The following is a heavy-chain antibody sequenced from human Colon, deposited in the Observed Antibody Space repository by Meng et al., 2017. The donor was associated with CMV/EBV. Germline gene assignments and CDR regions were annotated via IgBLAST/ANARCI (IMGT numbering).Heavy chain of an antibody. V-gene: IGHV4-39*07. CDR2: VDNSGST. D-gene: IGHD6-13*01. J-gene: IGHJ4*01. Sequence: LQRPEASPGLLFPSATVSLPWSVSGGSVRHGNCSRGRSRQPPGKVLGWIGCVDNSGSTYYTPSLKSRVTISIDTSDTLFSLTLKLVTAADTAVYYCARGRGIAADSRTYYFDSWGHGTLVTVSS. CDR3: ARGRGIAADSRTYYFDS. CDR1: GGSVRHGNCS.